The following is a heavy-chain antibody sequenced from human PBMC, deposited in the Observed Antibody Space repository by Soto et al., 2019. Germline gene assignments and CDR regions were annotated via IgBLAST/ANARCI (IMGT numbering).Heavy chain of an antibody. CDR1: GFTFTNYA. Sequence: LRLSCAASGFTFTNYAMSWVRQAPGKRLEWISAISGNGGTSYFADSMEGRFSVSRDNSKDTLYIQMDSLRAEDTPLYYCVKGQAWTQRCLDYWGRGTLVTVSS. J-gene: IGHJ4*02. CDR3: VKGQAWTQRCLDY. D-gene: IGHD1-1*01. V-gene: IGHV3-23*01. CDR2: ISGNGGTS.